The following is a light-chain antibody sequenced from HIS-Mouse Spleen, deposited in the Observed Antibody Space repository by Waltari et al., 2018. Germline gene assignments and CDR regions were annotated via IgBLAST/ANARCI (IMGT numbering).Light chain of an antibody. CDR1: SNAVGGYNY. CDR2: EVS. J-gene: IGLJ3*02. V-gene: IGLV2-14*01. Sequence: QSALTQPASVSGSPGQSITIPCTGTSNAVGGYNYVPWYQQHPGKAPKLMIYEVSNRPSGVSNRFSGSKSGNTASLTISGLQAEDEADYYCSSYTSSSTWVFGGGTKLTVL. CDR3: SSYTSSSTWV.